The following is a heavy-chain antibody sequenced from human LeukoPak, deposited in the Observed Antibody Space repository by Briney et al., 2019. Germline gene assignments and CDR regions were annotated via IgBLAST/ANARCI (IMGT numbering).Heavy chain of an antibody. CDR1: GGSINTYY. D-gene: IGHD1-1*01. V-gene: IGHV4-59*01. Sequence: SETLSLTCTVSGGSINTYYWTWIRQPPGKGLEWVGYIYSSGSTNYNPSLESRVTISLDTSKNQFSLKLSSVTAADTAVYYCARGGRSWNDGYYFDYWGQGALVTVSS. CDR2: IYSSGST. CDR3: ARGGRSWNDGYYFDY. J-gene: IGHJ4*02.